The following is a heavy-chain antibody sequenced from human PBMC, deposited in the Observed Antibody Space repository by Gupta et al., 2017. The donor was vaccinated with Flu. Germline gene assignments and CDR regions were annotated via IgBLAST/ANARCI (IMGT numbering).Heavy chain of an antibody. CDR3: TTYMVTVTTVNDY. Sequence: EVQLVESGGGLVQPGGSLKLSCAASGFTFSGSALHWVRQASGKGLEWVGRIRSKANSYATAYAASVKGRFTISRDDSKNTAYLQMNSLKTEDTAVYYCTTYMVTVTTVNDYWGQGTLVTVSS. V-gene: IGHV3-73*02. CDR1: GFTFSGSA. D-gene: IGHD4-17*01. CDR2: IRSKANSYAT. J-gene: IGHJ4*02.